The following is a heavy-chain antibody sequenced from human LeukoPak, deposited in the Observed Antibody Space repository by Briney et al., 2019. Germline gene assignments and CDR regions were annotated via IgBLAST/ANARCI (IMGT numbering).Heavy chain of an antibody. CDR1: GGSFSGYY. J-gene: IGHJ4*02. Sequence: SETLSLTCAVYGGSFSGYYWSWIRQPPGKGLEWIGEINHSGSTNYNPSLKSRVTISVDTSKNQFSLKLSSVTAADTAVYYCARHLWFGEFTGDFDYWGQGTLVTVSS. CDR3: ARHLWFGEFTGDFDY. D-gene: IGHD3-10*01. CDR2: INHSGST. V-gene: IGHV4-34*01.